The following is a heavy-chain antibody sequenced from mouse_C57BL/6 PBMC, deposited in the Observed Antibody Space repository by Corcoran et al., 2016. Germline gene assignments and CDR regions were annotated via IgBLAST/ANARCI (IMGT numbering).Heavy chain of an antibody. CDR1: GFSLSTSGMG. J-gene: IGHJ1*03. V-gene: IGHV8-12*01. CDR2: SYWDDDK. CDR3: ARPYSNDCYFDG. Sequence: QVTLKESGPGILQSSQTLSLTCSFSGFSLSTSGMGVSWIRQPSGKGLEWLAHSYWDDDKRYNQSLKSRLTISKDTSRNQVFLKITSVDTADTATYYCARPYSNDCYFDGWGKGTTVTVSS. D-gene: IGHD2-5*01.